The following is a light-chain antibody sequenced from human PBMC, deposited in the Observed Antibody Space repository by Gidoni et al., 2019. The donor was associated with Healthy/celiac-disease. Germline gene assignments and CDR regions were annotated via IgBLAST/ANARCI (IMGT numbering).Light chain of an antibody. V-gene: IGKV1-6*01. Sequence: AIQMTQAPSSLSASVGDRVTITCRASQGIRNDLGWYQQKPGKAPKLLIYAAFSLQSGVPSRFSGSVSGTDFTLTISRLQPEDFATYYCLQDYTYPPITFGPGTKVDIK. CDR3: LQDYTYPPIT. CDR2: AAF. CDR1: QGIRND. J-gene: IGKJ3*01.